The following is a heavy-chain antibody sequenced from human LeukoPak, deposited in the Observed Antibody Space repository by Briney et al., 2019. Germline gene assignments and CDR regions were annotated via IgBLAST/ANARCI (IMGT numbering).Heavy chain of an antibody. V-gene: IGHV3-33*01. J-gene: IGHJ4*02. D-gene: IGHD1-26*01. CDR1: GFMLSTHG. CDR2: MWYDGSTE. CDR3: ARDLSFGSLDF. Sequence: PGEALRLSCAAPGFMLSTHGMHSVRQAPAKGLGWVAGMWYDGSTEDYADSLKGRFVISSDMSKNTLNVQMNSLRVEDTAMFYCARDLSFGSLDFRGQGTLVTVSS.